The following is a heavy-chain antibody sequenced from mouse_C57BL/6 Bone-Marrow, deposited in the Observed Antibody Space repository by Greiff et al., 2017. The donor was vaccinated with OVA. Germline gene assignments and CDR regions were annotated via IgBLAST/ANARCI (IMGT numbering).Heavy chain of an antibody. Sequence: QVQLQQPGAELVKPGASVKLSCKASGYTFTSYWMHWVKQRPGQGLEWIGMIHPNSGSTNYNEKFKSKATLTVDKSSSTAYMQLSSLTAEDAAFYYCARWGSSCVAWFAYWGQGTPVTVSA. D-gene: IGHD1-1*01. CDR2: IHPNSGST. CDR1: GYTFTSYW. CDR3: ARWGSSCVAWFAY. J-gene: IGHJ3*01. V-gene: IGHV1-64*01.